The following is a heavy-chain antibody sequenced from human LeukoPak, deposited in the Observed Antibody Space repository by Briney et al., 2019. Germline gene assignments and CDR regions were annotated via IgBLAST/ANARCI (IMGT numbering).Heavy chain of an antibody. V-gene: IGHV1-18*01. Sequence: ASVKVSCTASGYTFTSYGISWVRQAPGQGLEWMGWISAYNGNTNYAQKVQGRVTMTTDTSTSTAYMELRSLRSDDTAVYYCARDPSDYYGSGSYDYWGQGTLVTVSS. D-gene: IGHD3-10*01. CDR1: GYTFTSYG. CDR2: ISAYNGNT. J-gene: IGHJ4*02. CDR3: ARDPSDYYGSGSYDY.